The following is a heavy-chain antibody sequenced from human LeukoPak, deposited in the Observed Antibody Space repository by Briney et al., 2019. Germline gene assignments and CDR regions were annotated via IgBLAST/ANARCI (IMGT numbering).Heavy chain of an antibody. J-gene: IGHJ4*02. D-gene: IGHD4-17*01. Sequence: SETLSLTCTVSGGSISSGSYYWSWIRQPAGKGLEWIGRIYTSGSTNYNPSLKSRVTISVDTSKNQFSLKLSSVTAADTAVYYCAQYGDYLRWGQGTLVTVSS. CDR1: GGSISSGSYY. CDR3: AQYGDYLR. V-gene: IGHV4-61*02. CDR2: IYTSGST.